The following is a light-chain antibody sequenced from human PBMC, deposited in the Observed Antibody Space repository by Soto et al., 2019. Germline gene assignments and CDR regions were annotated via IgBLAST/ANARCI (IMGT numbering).Light chain of an antibody. CDR1: SGDVGGYIY. CDR2: DVG. CDR3: CSYAGGPFV. Sequence: QSALTQPRSVSGSPGQSVTISCTGTSGDVGGYIYVSWYQQHPGKAPELIIYDVGKRPSGVPDRFSGSKSGNTASLTISGLQAEDAADYYCCSYAGGPFVFGTGTKVTV. J-gene: IGLJ1*01. V-gene: IGLV2-11*01.